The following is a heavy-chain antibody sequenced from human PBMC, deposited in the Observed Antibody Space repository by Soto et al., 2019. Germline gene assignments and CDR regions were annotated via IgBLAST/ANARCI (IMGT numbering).Heavy chain of an antibody. CDR1: GFTFSSYW. J-gene: IGHJ3*02. Sequence: GGSLRLSCAASGFTFSSYWMSWVRQAPGKGLEWVANIKQDGSEKYYVDSVKGRFTISRDNAKNSLYLQMNSLRAEDTAVYYCAILAGDTGDAFDIWGQGTMVTVSS. CDR2: IKQDGSEK. V-gene: IGHV3-7*05. CDR3: AILAGDTGDAFDI. D-gene: IGHD6-25*01.